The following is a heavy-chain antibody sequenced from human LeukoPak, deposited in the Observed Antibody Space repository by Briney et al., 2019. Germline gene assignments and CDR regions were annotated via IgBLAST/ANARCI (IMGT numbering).Heavy chain of an antibody. V-gene: IGHV3-30*18. D-gene: IGHD1-7*01. CDR2: ISYDGSNK. CDR3: AKRPLDSWNYPTLRGMDV. J-gene: IGHJ6*02. Sequence: PGGSLRLSCAASGFTFSSYGMHWVRQAPGKGLEWVAVISYDGSNKYYADSVKGRFTISRDNSKNTLYLQMNSLRAEDTAVYYCAKRPLDSWNYPTLRGMDVWGQGTTVTVSS. CDR1: GFTFSSYG.